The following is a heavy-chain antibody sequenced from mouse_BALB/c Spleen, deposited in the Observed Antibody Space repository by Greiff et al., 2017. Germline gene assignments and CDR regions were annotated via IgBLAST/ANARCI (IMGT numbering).Heavy chain of an antibody. J-gene: IGHJ2*01. CDR1: GYTFTDYN. CDR2: IYPYNGGT. Sequence: EVQRVESGPELVKPGASVKISCKASGYTFTDYNMHWVKQSHGKSLEWIGYIYPYNGGTGYNQKFKSKATLTVDNSSSTAYMELRSLTSEDSAVYYCARSRDYYGSSSVDYWGQGTTLTVSS. D-gene: IGHD1-1*01. V-gene: IGHV1S29*02. CDR3: ARSRDYYGSSSVDY.